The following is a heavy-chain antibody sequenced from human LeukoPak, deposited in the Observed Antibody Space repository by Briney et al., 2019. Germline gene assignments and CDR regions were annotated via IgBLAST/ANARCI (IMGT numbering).Heavy chain of an antibody. CDR2: IYYSGST. J-gene: IGHJ4*02. CDR3: ARAVTIFGVVPGPFDY. D-gene: IGHD3-3*01. Sequence: PSQTLSLTCTVSGDSISSGDYYWSWIRQPPGKGLEWIGYIYYSGSTYYNPSLKSRVTISVDRSKNQFSLKLSSVTAADTAVYYCARAVTIFGVVPGPFDYWGQGTLVTVSS. V-gene: IGHV4-30-4*01. CDR1: GDSISSGDYY.